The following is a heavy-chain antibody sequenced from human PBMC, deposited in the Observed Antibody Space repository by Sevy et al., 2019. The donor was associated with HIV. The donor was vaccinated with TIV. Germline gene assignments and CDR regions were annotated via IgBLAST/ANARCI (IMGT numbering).Heavy chain of an antibody. Sequence: GGSLRLSCAASGFTFSSYWMSWVRQAPGKGLEWVSSISRSGGSTYYADSVKGRFTISRDNSKNTLYLQMNSLRAEDTAVYYCAKVDVVVPVADYGLDVWGQGTTVTVSS. J-gene: IGHJ6*02. CDR3: AKVDVVVPVADYGLDV. D-gene: IGHD2-2*01. CDR2: ISRSGGST. V-gene: IGHV3-23*01. CDR1: GFTFSSYW.